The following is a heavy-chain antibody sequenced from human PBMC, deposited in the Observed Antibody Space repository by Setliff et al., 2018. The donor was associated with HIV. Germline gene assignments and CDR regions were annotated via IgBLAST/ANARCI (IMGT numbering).Heavy chain of an antibody. CDR1: GASITSGYY. V-gene: IGHV4-31*03. CDR3: ARVRTGDRSFDF. CDR2: IYYRGDT. J-gene: IGHJ4*02. Sequence: SETLSLTCTVSGASITSGYYWSWVRQRPGRGLEWIGHIYYRGDTYYSPSLKSRLAISVDTSKMQFSLTLTSMTAADTAVYCCARVRTGDRSFDFWGQGTQVTVS. D-gene: IGHD1-1*01.